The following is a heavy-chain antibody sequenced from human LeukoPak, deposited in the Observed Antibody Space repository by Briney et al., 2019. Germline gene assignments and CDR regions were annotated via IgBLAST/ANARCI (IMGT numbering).Heavy chain of an antibody. J-gene: IGHJ2*01. D-gene: IGHD5-18*01. CDR3: LRGYSYGYSYFDL. V-gene: IGHV4-39*05. CDR2: IYYSGST. Sequence: SETPSLTCTVSGGSISSSSYFWGWIRQPPGKRLEWIGSIYYSGSTYYNPSLRSRVTISVDTSKNQFSLKLTSVTAADTAVYYCLRGYSYGYSYFDLWGRGTLVTVSS. CDR1: GGSISSSSYF.